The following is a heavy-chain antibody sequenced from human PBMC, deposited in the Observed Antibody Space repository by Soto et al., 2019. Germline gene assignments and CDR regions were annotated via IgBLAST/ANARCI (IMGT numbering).Heavy chain of an antibody. CDR2: IISSTSHT. CDR1: GLTFIANN. J-gene: IGHJ4*02. D-gene: IGHD6-13*01. V-gene: IGHV3-11*05. CDR3: ARGRGAAADYFDF. Sequence: QVQLVESGEGLVKLGGSRRLSGAVSGLTFIANNRPWIRQAPGKGLEWVSYIISSTSHTNYADSVKGRFTISRDNAKNSLFLQMNSLRAEDTAVYYCARGRGAAADYFDFWGQGTLVTVSS.